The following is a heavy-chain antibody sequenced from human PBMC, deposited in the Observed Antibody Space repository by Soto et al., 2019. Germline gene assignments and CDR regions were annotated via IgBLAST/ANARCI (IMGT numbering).Heavy chain of an antibody. D-gene: IGHD6-19*01. CDR1: GFTFSSYG. Sequence: GGSLRLSCAAPGFTFSSYGTHWVRQAPGKGLEWVAVISYDGSNKYYADSVKGRFTISRDNSKNTLYLQMNSLRAEDTAVYYCAKSVNIAAVADYFDYWGQGTLVTAPQ. J-gene: IGHJ4*02. CDR2: ISYDGSNK. CDR3: AKSVNIAAVADYFDY. V-gene: IGHV3-30*18.